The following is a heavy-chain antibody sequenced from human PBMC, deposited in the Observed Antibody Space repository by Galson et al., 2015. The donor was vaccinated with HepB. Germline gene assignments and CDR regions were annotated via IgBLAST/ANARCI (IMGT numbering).Heavy chain of an antibody. CDR2: IKRKTDGGTT. J-gene: IGHJ6*02. V-gene: IGHV3-15*01. CDR3: SPDLGVEACYLFHGMDG. Sequence: SLRLSCAASGFSFSKAWMNWVRQSPGKGLEWVGRIKRKTDGGTTDYAAPVKGRFTISRDDSKNTLYLEMSSLKIEDTAVYYCSPDLGVEACYLFHGMDGWGQGATGPGSS. CDR1: GFSFSKAW. D-gene: IGHD2-15*01.